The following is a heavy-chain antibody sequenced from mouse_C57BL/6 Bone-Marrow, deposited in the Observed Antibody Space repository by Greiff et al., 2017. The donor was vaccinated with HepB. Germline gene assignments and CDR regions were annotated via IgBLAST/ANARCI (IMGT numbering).Heavy chain of an antibody. CDR3: VREDEAWFAY. Sequence: EVQLVESGGGLVQPKGSLKLSCAASGFSFNTYAMNWVRQAPGKGLEWVARIRSKSNNYATYYADSVKDRFTISRDDSESMLYLQMNNLKTEDTAMYYCVREDEAWFAYWGQGTLVTVSA. CDR1: GFSFNTYA. J-gene: IGHJ3*01. CDR2: IRSKSNNYAT. V-gene: IGHV10-1*01.